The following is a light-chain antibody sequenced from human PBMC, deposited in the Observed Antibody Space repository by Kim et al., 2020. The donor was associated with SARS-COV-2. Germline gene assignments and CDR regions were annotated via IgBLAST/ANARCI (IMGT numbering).Light chain of an antibody. CDR2: RDS. CDR1: NIGSKN. Sequence: VSVALGQTARITCGGNNIGSKNVHWYQQKPGQAPVLVIYRDSNRPAGIPERFSGSNSVNTATLTISRAQAGDEADYYCQVWDSSVVFGGGTQLTVL. CDR3: QVWDSSVV. V-gene: IGLV3-9*01. J-gene: IGLJ2*01.